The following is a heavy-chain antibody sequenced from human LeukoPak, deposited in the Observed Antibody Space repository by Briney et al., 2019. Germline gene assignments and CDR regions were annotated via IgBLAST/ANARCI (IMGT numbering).Heavy chain of an antibody. J-gene: IGHJ5*02. CDR2: IYYSGST. CDR3: ARSRPSRTWFDP. D-gene: IGHD1-14*01. CDR1: GGSISSSSYY. Sequence: PSETLSLTCTVSGGSISSSSYYWGWLRQPPGKGLEWIGSIYYSGSTYYNPSLKSRVTISVDTSKNQFSLKLSSVTAADTAVYYCARSRPSRTWFDPWGQGTLVTVSS. V-gene: IGHV4-39*07.